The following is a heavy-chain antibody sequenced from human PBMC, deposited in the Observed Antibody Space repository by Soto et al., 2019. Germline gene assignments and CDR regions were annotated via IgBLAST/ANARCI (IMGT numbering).Heavy chain of an antibody. J-gene: IGHJ5*02. CDR1: GGSISSGDYY. D-gene: IGHD7-27*01. CDR3: ARLQIAPWGGWFDP. CDR2: ISYSGTT. V-gene: IGHV4-31*03. Sequence: QVQLQESGPGLVKPSQTLSLTCTVSGGSISSGDYYWSWIRQHPGKGLEWVGYISYSGTTHYNPSLKSRVTTSVDTSKNQFSLRLSSVTAADTAVYYCARLQIAPWGGWFDPWGQGTLVTVSS.